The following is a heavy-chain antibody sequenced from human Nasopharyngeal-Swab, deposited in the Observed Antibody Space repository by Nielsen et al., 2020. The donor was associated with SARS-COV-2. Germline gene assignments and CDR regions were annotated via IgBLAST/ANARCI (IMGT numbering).Heavy chain of an antibody. Sequence: SLKISCAASGFTFSSHGMHWVRQAPGKGLEWVAVISYEGSKIYYADFVKGRFTISRDYSENTLYLQMDSLRAEDTAVYYCARDFLVGASDYGNVDYWGQGTLVTVSS. D-gene: IGHD1-26*01. J-gene: IGHJ4*02. CDR3: ARDFLVGASDYGNVDY. CDR1: GFTFSSHG. V-gene: IGHV3-33*05. CDR2: ISYEGSKI.